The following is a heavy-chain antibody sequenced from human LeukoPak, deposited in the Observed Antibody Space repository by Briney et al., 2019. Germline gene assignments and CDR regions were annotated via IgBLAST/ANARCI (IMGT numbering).Heavy chain of an antibody. D-gene: IGHD3/OR15-3a*01. J-gene: IGHJ5*02. Sequence: GGSLRLSCAASGFTVGSGRRMSWVRQAPGEGLEWISTIYSDDATNYADSVKGRFTISRDNSKNTLYLQMNSLRAEDTAVYYCAKETWTAWFDPWGQGTLVTVSS. CDR2: IYSDDAT. V-gene: IGHV3-53*05. CDR3: AKETWTAWFDP. CDR1: GFTVGSGR.